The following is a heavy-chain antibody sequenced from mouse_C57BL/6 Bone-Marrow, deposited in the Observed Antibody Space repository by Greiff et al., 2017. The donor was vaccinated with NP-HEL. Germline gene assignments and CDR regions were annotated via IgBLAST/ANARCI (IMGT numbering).Heavy chain of an antibody. CDR2: ISSGSSPI. V-gene: IGHV5-17*01. D-gene: IGHD1-1*01. Sequence: EVKLVESGGGLVKPGFSLPLSFSSSGFTFSDYGMHWVRQAPEKGLEWVAYISSGSSPIYYADTVKGRFTISRDNAKNTLFLQMTSLRSEDTAMYYCARPSYYGSSYDAMDYWGQGTSVTVSS. CDR1: GFTFSDYG. J-gene: IGHJ4*01. CDR3: ARPSYYGSSYDAMDY.